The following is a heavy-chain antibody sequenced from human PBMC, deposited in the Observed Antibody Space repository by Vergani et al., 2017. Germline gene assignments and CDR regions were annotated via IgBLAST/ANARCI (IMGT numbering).Heavy chain of an antibody. J-gene: IGHJ6*02. CDR2: IKQDGSEK. Sequence: EVQLVESGGGLVQPGGSLRLSCAASGFTFSSYWMSWVRQAPGKGLEWVANIKQDGSEKYYVDSVKGRFTISRDNATNSLYLQMNSLRAEDTAVYYCARDLGPRRYYDFWSGYYTGRYYGMDVWGQGTTVTVSS. CDR1: GFTFSSYW. V-gene: IGHV3-7*03. CDR3: ARDLGPRRYYDFWSGYYTGRYYGMDV. D-gene: IGHD3-3*01.